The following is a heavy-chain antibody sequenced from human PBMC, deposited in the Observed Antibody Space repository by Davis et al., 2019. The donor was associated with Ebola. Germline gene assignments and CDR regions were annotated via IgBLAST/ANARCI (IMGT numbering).Heavy chain of an antibody. CDR1: GFSFSSYT. V-gene: IGHV3-30*03. J-gene: IGHJ4*02. D-gene: IGHD3-16*02. CDR2: ISYDGSNK. Sequence: GESLKISCAASGFSFSSYTMNWVRQAPGKGLEWVAVISYDGSNKYYADSVKGRFTISRDNSKNTLYLQMNSLRAEDTAVYYCARDNDYIWGSYRYDYWGQGTLVTVSS. CDR3: ARDNDYIWGSYRYDY.